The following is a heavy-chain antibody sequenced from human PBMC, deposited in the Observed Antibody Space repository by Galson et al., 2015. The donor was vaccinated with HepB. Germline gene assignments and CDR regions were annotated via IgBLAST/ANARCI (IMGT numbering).Heavy chain of an antibody. CDR3: ARGSMGFLEWLDSYYYMDV. CDR2: INTYTGNP. CDR1: GYTFTNYA. V-gene: IGHV7-4-1*02. D-gene: IGHD3-3*01. J-gene: IGHJ6*03. Sequence: SVKVSCKASGYTFTNYALNWVRQAPGQGLEWMGWINTYTGNPTFAQGFTGRFVFSLDTSLSTAFLQISSLKTEDTAVYFCARGSMGFLEWLDSYYYMDVWDKRTTVTVSS.